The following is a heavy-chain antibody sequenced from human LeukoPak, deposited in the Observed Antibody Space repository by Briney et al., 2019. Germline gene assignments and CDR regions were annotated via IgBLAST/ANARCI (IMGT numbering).Heavy chain of an antibody. Sequence: PSQTLSLTCTVSGGSISSGGYYWSWIRQPPGKGLEWIGYIYHSGSTYYNPSLKSRVTISVDRSKNQFSLKLSSVTAADTAVYYCARESGGYYYHHMDVWGQGTTVIVSS. CDR1: GGSISSGGYY. D-gene: IGHD2-15*01. CDR3: ARESGGYYYHHMDV. CDR2: IYHSGST. V-gene: IGHV4-30-2*01. J-gene: IGHJ6*02.